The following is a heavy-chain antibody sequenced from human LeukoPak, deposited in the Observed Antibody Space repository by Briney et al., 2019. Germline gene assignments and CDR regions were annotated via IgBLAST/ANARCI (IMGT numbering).Heavy chain of an antibody. CDR1: GFTFSSHW. Sequence: GGSLRLSCAASGFTFSSHWMHWVRQAPGKGLEWVANIKEDGSEKQYVDSVKGRFTISRDNAKNSLYLQMNNLRAEDTAVYYCARVYYYGSGSYYPGSQNFDYWGQGTLVTVSS. D-gene: IGHD3-10*01. CDR3: ARVYYYGSGSYYPGSQNFDY. J-gene: IGHJ4*02. CDR2: IKEDGSEK. V-gene: IGHV3-7*01.